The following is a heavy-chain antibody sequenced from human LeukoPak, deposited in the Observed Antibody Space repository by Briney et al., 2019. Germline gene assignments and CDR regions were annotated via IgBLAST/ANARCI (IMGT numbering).Heavy chain of an antibody. V-gene: IGHV3-48*03. D-gene: IGHD3-22*01. J-gene: IGHJ5*02. CDR1: GFTLRSYE. CDR3: AKFSGYYDSSGYYPIDP. CDR2: ISSRCSTI. Sequence: GGSLRLFCAASGFTLRSYEMNWVRQAPGEGLEGVSYISSRCSTIYYADSVKGRFNISRDNAKHSLYLQMNSLGAEDTAVYYCAKFSGYYDSSGYYPIDPWGKGTLVTVSS.